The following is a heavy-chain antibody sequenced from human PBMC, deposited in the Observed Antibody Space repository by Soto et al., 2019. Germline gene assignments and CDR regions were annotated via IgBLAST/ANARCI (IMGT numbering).Heavy chain of an antibody. V-gene: IGHV4-4*07. Sequence: SETLSLTSTVSVDSITTYYWRWIRQPAGKGLEWIRRIDTSGNTNYNPSLKSRVTMSVDTSKKQFSMKLTSVTAADTAVYYCARYSNNWFQTEGMDVWGQGTTVT. J-gene: IGHJ6*02. CDR2: IDTSGNT. D-gene: IGHD6-13*01. CDR3: ARYSNNWFQTEGMDV. CDR1: VDSITTYY.